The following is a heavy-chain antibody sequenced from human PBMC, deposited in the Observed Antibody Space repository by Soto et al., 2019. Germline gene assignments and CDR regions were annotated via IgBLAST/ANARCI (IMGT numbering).Heavy chain of an antibody. J-gene: IGHJ6*02. Sequence: QVQLVESGGGVVQPGRSLRLSCAASGFTFSRYDMHWVRQAPGKGLEWVAVISYDGSKKYYADSVKGRFTISRDNSKNTLHLQMNRLSAEARAVYSCRRGKGCSGGSYGNYYYYGMGVWGPGTTVNVSS. CDR2: ISYDGSKK. CDR3: RRGKGCSGGSYGNYYYYGMGV. D-gene: IGHD2-15*01. V-gene: IGHV3-30*03. CDR1: GFTFSRYD.